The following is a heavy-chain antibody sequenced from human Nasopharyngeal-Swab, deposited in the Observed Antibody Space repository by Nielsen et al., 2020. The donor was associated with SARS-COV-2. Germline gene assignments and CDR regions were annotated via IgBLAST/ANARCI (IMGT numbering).Heavy chain of an antibody. J-gene: IGHJ4*02. CDR3: ARDYTRFDY. Sequence: GESLKISCEASGLTFSSYWMSWVRQAPGKGLEWVAYIKEDGSEKYFVDSVKGRFTISRDNAKNSLYLQMNSLRAEDTAVYYCARDYTRFDYWGQGTLVTVSS. D-gene: IGHD3-16*01. CDR1: GLTFSSYW. CDR2: IKEDGSEK. V-gene: IGHV3-7*05.